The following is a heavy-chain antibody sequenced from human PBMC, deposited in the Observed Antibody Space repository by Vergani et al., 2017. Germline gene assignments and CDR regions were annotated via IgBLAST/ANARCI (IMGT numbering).Heavy chain of an antibody. D-gene: IGHD6-13*01. CDR3: AKDLEWVAAAGTGDAFDI. CDR2: IIPIFGTA. Sequence: QVQLVQSGAEVKKPGSSVKVSCKASGGTFSSYAISWVRQAPGQGLEWMGGIIPIFGTANYAQKLQGRVTITADESTSTAYMELSSLRSEDTAVYYCAKDLEWVAAAGTGDAFDIWGQGTRVTVSS. J-gene: IGHJ3*02. CDR1: GGTFSSYA. V-gene: IGHV1-69*01.